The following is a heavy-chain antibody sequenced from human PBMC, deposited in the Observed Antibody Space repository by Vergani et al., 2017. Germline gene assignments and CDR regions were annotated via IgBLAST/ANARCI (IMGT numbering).Heavy chain of an antibody. CDR1: GGSISSSSYY. CDR3: ASEQYDYGDYVLDY. Sequence: QLQLQESGPGLVKPSETLSLTCTVSGGSISSSSYYWGWIRQPPGKGLEWIGCIYYSGSTYYNPSLKSRVTISVDTSKNQFSLKLSSVTAADTAVYYCASEQYDYGDYVLDYWGQGTLVTVSS. CDR2: IYYSGST. D-gene: IGHD4-17*01. J-gene: IGHJ4*02. V-gene: IGHV4-39*01.